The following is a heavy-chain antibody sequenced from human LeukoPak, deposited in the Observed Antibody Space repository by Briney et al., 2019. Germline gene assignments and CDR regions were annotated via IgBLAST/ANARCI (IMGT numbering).Heavy chain of an antibody. D-gene: IGHD5-18*01. CDR3: ARSGYSYGLDY. Sequence: SETLSLTCTVSGGSISSSSYYWSWIRQPAGKGLEWIGRIYTSGSTNHNPSLKSRVTMSVDTSKNQFSLKLSSVTAADTAVYYCARSGYSYGLDYWGQGTLVTVSS. CDR2: IYTSGST. J-gene: IGHJ4*02. CDR1: GGSISSSSYY. V-gene: IGHV4-61*02.